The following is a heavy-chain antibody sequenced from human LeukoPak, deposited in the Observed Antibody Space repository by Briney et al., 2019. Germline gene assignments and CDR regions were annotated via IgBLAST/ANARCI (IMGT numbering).Heavy chain of an antibody. D-gene: IGHD2/OR15-2a*01. CDR3: ARVNYVKYYDAFDI. Sequence: GASVKVSCKASGGTFSSYAISWVRQAPGQGLEWMGGIIPIFGTANYAQKFQGRVTITTDESTSTAYMELSSLRSEDRAVYYCARVNYVKYYDAFDIWGQGTMVTVSS. V-gene: IGHV1-69*05. J-gene: IGHJ3*02. CDR1: GGTFSSYA. CDR2: IIPIFGTA.